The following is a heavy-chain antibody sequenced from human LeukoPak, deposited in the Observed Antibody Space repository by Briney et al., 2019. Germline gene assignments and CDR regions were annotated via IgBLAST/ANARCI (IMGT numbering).Heavy chain of an antibody. CDR3: ARARVILRVIDY. CDR1: GGSVSSGSYY. CDR2: IYYSGST. Sequence: SETLSLTCSVSGGSVSSGSYYWSWIRQPPGKGLEWIGYIYYSGSTNYNPSLKSRVTISVDTSKNQFSLKLSSVTAADTAVYYCARARVILRVIDYWGQGTLVTVSS. J-gene: IGHJ4*02. V-gene: IGHV4-61*01. D-gene: IGHD4-17*01.